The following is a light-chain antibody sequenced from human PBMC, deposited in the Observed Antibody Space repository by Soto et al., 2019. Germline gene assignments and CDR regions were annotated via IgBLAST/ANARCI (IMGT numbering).Light chain of an antibody. Sequence: EIVLTQSPGTLSLSPGERATLSCRASQSVASRNLAWYQQKSGQAPRLLIYGASSRAIHTPDRFSGSGSGTDFTLTISGREPGDFAVYYCQHFGNSLWTFGQGTKVDIK. CDR3: QHFGNSLWT. V-gene: IGKV3-20*01. J-gene: IGKJ1*01. CDR1: QSVASRN. CDR2: GAS.